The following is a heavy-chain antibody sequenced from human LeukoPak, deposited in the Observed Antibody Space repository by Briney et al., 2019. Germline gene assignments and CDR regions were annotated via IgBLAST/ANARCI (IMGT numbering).Heavy chain of an antibody. D-gene: IGHD1-14*01. CDR2: IYYSGST. CDR1: GGSVSSYY. Sequence: SETLSLTCTVSGGSVSSYYWSWIRQPPGKGLEWIGYIYYSGSTNYNPSLKSRVTISVDTSKNQFSLKLSSVTAADTAVYYCAGQYPEDRPLYYFDYWGQGTLVTVSS. J-gene: IGHJ4*02. CDR3: AGQYPEDRPLYYFDY. V-gene: IGHV4-59*02.